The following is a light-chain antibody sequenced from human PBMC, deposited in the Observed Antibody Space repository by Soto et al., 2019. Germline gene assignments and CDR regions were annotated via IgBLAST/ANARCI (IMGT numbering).Light chain of an antibody. CDR1: QGISSS. Sequence: DIQLTQSPSFLSASVGDRVTITCRASQGISSSLAWYQQKPGKAPKLLIYAASTLQSGVPSRFSGSGSGTEFTLTISSLQPEDFATYYCQQLKSYPRTFGQGTKLEIK. J-gene: IGKJ2*01. CDR2: AAS. CDR3: QQLKSYPRT. V-gene: IGKV1-9*01.